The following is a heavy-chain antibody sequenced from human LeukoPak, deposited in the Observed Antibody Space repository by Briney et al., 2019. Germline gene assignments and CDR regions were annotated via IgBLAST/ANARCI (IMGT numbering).Heavy chain of an antibody. V-gene: IGHV4-39*01. CDR1: GGSISSSSYY. J-gene: IGHJ5*02. CDR2: IYYSRST. CDR3: ARHDSYGDYLNCFDP. D-gene: IGHD4-17*01. Sequence: SETLSLTCTVSGGSISSSSYYWGWIRQPPGKGLELIGSIYYSRSTYYNPSLKSRVTITVHTSKNQFSLKLSSVTAADTAVYYRARHDSYGDYLNCFDPWGQGTLVTVSS.